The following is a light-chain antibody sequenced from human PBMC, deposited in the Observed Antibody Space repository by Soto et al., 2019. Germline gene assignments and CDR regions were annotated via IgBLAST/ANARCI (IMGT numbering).Light chain of an antibody. CDR1: HTLSSN. Sequence: SQMTQAPASLSASAGERVTITCRASHTLSSNLNWYQQKPGAAPKLMIYSAFTWQSGVTARFSGSGFGTDYTLTISSLQPADFAVYYCQQTVRSPNTFGQGTKLDI. CDR2: SAF. CDR3: QQTVRSPNT. V-gene: IGKV1-39*01. J-gene: IGKJ2*01.